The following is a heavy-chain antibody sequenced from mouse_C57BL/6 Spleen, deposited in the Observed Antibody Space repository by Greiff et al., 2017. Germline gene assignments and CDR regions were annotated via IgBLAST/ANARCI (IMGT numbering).Heavy chain of an antibody. CDR3: TRYTTVVATRYFDG. J-gene: IGHJ1*03. D-gene: IGHD1-1*01. CDR2: IDPETGGT. V-gene: IGHV1-15*01. CDR1: GYTFTDYE. Sequence: VQLQQSGAELVRPGASVTLSCKASGYTFTDYEMHWVKQTPVHGLEWIGAIDPETGGTAYNQKFKGKAILTADKSSSTAYMELRSLTSEDSAVYYCTRYTTVVATRYFDGWGTGTTVTVSS.